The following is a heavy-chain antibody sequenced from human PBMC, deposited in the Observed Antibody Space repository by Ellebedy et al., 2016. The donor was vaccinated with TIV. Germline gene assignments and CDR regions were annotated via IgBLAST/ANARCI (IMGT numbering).Heavy chain of an antibody. J-gene: IGHJ4*02. CDR1: GFIFSNYG. CDR3: ARGGGCFGDSCYYADF. D-gene: IGHD2-21*01. CDR2: VSAGGANT. Sequence: PGGSLRLSCAASGFIFSNYGMSWVRQAPGKGLEWVSDVSAGGANTVYADSVKGRFTISRNNSKTTLYLQMNSLRAEDTAAYYCARGGGCFGDSCYYADFWGQGTLVTVSS. V-gene: IGHV3-23*01.